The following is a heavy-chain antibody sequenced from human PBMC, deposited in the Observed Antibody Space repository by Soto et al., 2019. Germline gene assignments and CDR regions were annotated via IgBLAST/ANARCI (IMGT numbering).Heavy chain of an antibody. Sequence: QVQLVESGGGVVQPGRSLRLSCAASGFTFSSYGMHWVRQAPGKGLERVAVIWYDGSNKYYADSVKGRFTISRDNSKNTLYLQMNSLRAEDTAVYYCARDLWYSSSSRYYYDGMDVWGQGPTVTVSS. CDR2: IWYDGSNK. D-gene: IGHD6-6*01. V-gene: IGHV3-33*01. CDR3: ARDLWYSSSSRYYYDGMDV. J-gene: IGHJ6*02. CDR1: GFTFSSYG.